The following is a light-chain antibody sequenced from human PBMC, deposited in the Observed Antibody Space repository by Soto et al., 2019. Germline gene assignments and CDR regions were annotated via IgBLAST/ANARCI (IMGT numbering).Light chain of an antibody. J-gene: IGKJ4*01. CDR1: QDITNY. CDR3: QQYDNLPLT. V-gene: IGKV1-33*01. Sequence: DIQRARSPSSLSASVGDRITITCRASQDITNYLNWYQQKPGKAPKVLISEASNLETGVPSRFSGSGSGTHFTFSISSLQPEDIATYYCQQYDNLPLTFGGGTKVDIK. CDR2: EAS.